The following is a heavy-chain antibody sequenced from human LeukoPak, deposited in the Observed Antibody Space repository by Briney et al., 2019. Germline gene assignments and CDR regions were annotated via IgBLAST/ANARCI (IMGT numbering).Heavy chain of an antibody. Sequence: PSETLSLTCTVSSGSNNRGGFYLIWVRQPPGKGLEWLGYIFSNGGTYYNPSLESRLSISGDSSKTQFSLRLTSVTAADTAVYYCARAERDFFGSGPFDLWGQGTLVTVSS. V-gene: IGHV4-31*03. J-gene: IGHJ4*02. CDR2: IFSNGGT. D-gene: IGHD3-10*01. CDR1: SGSNNRGGFY. CDR3: ARAERDFFGSGPFDL.